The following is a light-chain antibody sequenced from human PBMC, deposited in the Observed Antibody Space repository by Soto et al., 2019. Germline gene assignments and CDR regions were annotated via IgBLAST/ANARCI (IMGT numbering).Light chain of an antibody. J-gene: IGKJ4*01. CDR1: QSINRH. CDR2: GAS. CDR3: QQYSSSPLT. Sequence: EIVLTQSPATLSLSPGERATLSCRASQSINRHLAWYHQKPGQAPRLLIYGASFRATGIPHRFSGSGAGTDFTLTISSLESEDAAVYYCQQYSSSPLTFGGGTKVDIK. V-gene: IGKV3-20*01.